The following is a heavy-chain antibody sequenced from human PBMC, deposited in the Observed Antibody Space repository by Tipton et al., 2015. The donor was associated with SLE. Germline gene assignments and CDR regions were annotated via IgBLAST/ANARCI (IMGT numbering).Heavy chain of an antibody. D-gene: IGHD2-21*01. CDR2: ISHSGNT. V-gene: IGHV4-39*07. J-gene: IGHJ6*04. CDR3: ARESWRGAQIGLDV. Sequence: TLSLTCTVSGVSIRTPTYYWGWIRQPPGKGLEWIGTISHSGNTYSHTSLESRVTISVDTSQNQFSMSLSSVSAADTAVYYCARESWRGAQIGLDVWGKGTTVTISS. CDR1: GVSIRTPTYY.